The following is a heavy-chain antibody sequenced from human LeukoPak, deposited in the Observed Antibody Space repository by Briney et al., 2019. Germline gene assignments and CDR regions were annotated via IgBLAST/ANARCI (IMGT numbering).Heavy chain of an antibody. V-gene: IGHV1-8*03. D-gene: IGHD5-12*01. CDR2: MNPNSGST. Sequence: ASVQVSCKASRYTFTSYDINWVRQATGQGLEWMGWMNPNSGSTGYAQKFQGRVTITRNTSISTAYMELSGLRSEDTAVYYCARGRSTGYPYYFEYWGQGTLVTVSS. CDR3: ARGRSTGYPYYFEY. J-gene: IGHJ4*02. CDR1: RYTFTSYD.